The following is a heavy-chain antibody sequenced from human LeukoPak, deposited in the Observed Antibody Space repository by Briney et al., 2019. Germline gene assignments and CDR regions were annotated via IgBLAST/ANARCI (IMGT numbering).Heavy chain of an antibody. V-gene: IGHV4-39*01. CDR2: IYHGGST. D-gene: IGHD6-13*01. CDR3: ASALISSWPNVDY. Sequence: PSETLSLTCTVSGGSISSSSYYWGWIRQPPGKGLEWIGTIYHGGSTYYNPSLKTRVTISVDTSKNQFSLNLSSVTAADTAVYYCASALISSWPNVDYWGQGPLVTVSS. CDR1: GGSISSSSYY. J-gene: IGHJ4*02.